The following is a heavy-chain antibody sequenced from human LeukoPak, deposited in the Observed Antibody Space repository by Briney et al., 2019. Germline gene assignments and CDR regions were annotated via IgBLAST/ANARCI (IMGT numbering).Heavy chain of an antibody. CDR3: ARGVSPLNYYFDY. V-gene: IGHV3-74*01. J-gene: IGHJ4*02. CDR1: GFTFSDYW. D-gene: IGHD6-13*01. Sequence: PGGSLRLSCAASGFTFSDYWMHWVRQAPGKGLVGVSRINSDGRITNYADSVKGRFTISRDNAKNTLYLQMNSLRAEDTAVYYCARGVSPLNYYFDYWGQGTLVTVSS. CDR2: INSDGRIT.